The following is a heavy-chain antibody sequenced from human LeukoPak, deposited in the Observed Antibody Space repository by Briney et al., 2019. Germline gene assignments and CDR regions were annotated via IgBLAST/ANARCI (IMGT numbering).Heavy chain of an antibody. CDR3: ARGENSDSHFGINWFDP. D-gene: IGHD1-26*01. CDR1: GGSISSGDYY. V-gene: IGHV4-30-4*01. CDR2: IYYSGST. Sequence: SETLSLTCTVSGGSISSGDYYWSWIRQPPGKGPEWIGYIYYSGSTYYNPSLKSRVTISVDTSKNQFSLKLSSVTAADTAVYYCARGENSDSHFGINWFDPWGQGTLVTVSS. J-gene: IGHJ5*02.